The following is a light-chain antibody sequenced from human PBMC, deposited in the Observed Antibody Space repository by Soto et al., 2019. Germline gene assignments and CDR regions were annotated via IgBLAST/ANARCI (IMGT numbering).Light chain of an antibody. J-gene: IGLJ2*01. CDR1: SSDVGGYNY. CDR2: DVT. CDR3: SSFTGKSTVL. Sequence: QSVLTQPASVSGSPGQSITISCTGTSSDVGGYNYVSWYQQHPGNAPKLMIYDVTIRPSGVADRFSGSKSGNTASLTISGLQAEDEADYYCSSFTGKSTVLFGGGTKLTVL. V-gene: IGLV2-14*03.